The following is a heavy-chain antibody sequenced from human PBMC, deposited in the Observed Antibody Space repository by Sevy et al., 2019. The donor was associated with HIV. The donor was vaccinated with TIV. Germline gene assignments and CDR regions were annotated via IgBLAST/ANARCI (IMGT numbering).Heavy chain of an antibody. Sequence: ASVKVSCKASGYTFTGYYIHWVRQAPGQGLEWMGWINPNSGGTNYGQKFQGRVAMTSDKSISTAYMELSGLRSDDTAVFYCARSVYGSGTYLNDYWGQGTLVTVSS. CDR3: ARSVYGSGTYLNDY. D-gene: IGHD3-10*01. J-gene: IGHJ4*02. CDR2: INPNSGGT. V-gene: IGHV1-2*02. CDR1: GYTFTGYY.